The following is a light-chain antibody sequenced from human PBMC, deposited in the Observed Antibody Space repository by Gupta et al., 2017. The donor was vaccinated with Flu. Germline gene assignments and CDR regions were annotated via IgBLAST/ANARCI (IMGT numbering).Light chain of an antibody. V-gene: IGLV2-18*02. CDR3: SSYTSTSTEV. J-gene: IGLJ1*01. CDR1: SGDVGSYNR. CDR2: EVS. Sequence: QSALTQPPSVSGSPGQSFTLSCTGTSGDVGSYNRVSWYPQPPGTAPQLMLYEVSNRPSGVPDRCSGSKSANTASLTISGLQAEDEADDDCSSYTSTSTEVFGSGTKVTGL.